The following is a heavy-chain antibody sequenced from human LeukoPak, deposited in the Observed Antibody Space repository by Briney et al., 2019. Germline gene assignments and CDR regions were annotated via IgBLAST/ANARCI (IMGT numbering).Heavy chain of an antibody. V-gene: IGHV1-69*13. J-gene: IGHJ5*02. CDR2: IIPIFGTA. CDR3: ARVRYCSSTSCYAFDP. CDR1: GYTFTSYG. D-gene: IGHD2-2*01. Sequence: ASVKVSCKASGYTFTSYGISWVRQAPGQGLEWMGGIIPIFGTANYAQKFQGRVTITADESTSTAYMELSSLRSEDTAVYYCARVRYCSSTSCYAFDPWGQGTLVTVSS.